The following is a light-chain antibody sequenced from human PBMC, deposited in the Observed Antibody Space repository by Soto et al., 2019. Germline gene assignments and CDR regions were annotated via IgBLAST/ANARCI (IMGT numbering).Light chain of an antibody. V-gene: IGKV3-20*01. CDR1: QSVTSSY. CDR2: GSS. CDR3: QQYGSSPNT. Sequence: EIVLTQSPGTLSLSPGERATLSCRASQSVTSSYLAWYQQKPGQAPRLLIYGSSSRATGIPDRFSGSGSGTDFTLTISRLEPEDSAVYYCQQYGSSPNTFGQGTKVEIK. J-gene: IGKJ1*01.